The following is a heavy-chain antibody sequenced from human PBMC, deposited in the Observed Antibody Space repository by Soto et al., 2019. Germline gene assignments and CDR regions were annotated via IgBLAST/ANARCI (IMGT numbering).Heavy chain of an antibody. V-gene: IGHV1-69*13. J-gene: IGHJ6*02. Sequence: SVKVSCKASGGTFSSYAISWVRQAPGQGLEWMGGIIPIFGTANYAQKFQGRVTVTADESTSTAYMELSSLRSEDTAVYYCARGGTGTGNYYYYYGMDVWGQGTTVTVSS. CDR3: ARGGTGTGNYYYYYGMDV. CDR1: GGTFSSYA. CDR2: IIPIFGTA. D-gene: IGHD1-1*01.